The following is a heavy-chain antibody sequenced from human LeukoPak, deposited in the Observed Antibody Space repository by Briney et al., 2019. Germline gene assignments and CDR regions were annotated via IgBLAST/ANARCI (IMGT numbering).Heavy chain of an antibody. CDR3: AKDRSYVDTVYFDY. D-gene: IGHD5-18*01. CDR2: ISYDGSNK. CDR1: GFTFSSYG. J-gene: IGHJ4*02. V-gene: IGHV3-30*18. Sequence: PGRSLRLSCAVSGFTFSSYGMHWVRQAPGKGLEWVAVISYDGSNKYYADSVKGRFTISRYNSKNTLYLQMNSLRAEDTAVYYCAKDRSYVDTVYFDYWGQGTLVTVSS.